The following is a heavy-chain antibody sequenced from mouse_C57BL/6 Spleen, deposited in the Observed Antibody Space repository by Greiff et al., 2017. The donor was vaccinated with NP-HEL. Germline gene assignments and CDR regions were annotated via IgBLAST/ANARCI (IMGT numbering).Heavy chain of an antibody. Sequence: QVQLQQPGAELVKPGASVKLSCKASGYTFTSYWMQWVKQRPGQGLEWIGEIDPSDSYTNYNQKFKGKATLTVDTSSSTAYMQLSSLTSEDSAVYYCARPGSGYGFAYWGQGTLVTVSA. CDR2: IDPSDSYT. CDR1: GYTFTSYW. J-gene: IGHJ3*01. V-gene: IGHV1-50*01. CDR3: ARPGSGYGFAY. D-gene: IGHD3-2*02.